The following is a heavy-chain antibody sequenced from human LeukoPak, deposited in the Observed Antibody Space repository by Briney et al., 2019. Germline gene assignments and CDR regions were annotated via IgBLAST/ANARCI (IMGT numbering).Heavy chain of an antibody. CDR3: ARDLGSGYYYGGDY. CDR1: GYTFTGYY. D-gene: IGHD3-22*01. V-gene: IGHV1-2*02. CDR2: INPNSGGT. Sequence: ASVTVSCKASGYTFTGYYMHWVRQAPGQGLEWMGWINPNSGGTNYAQKFQGRVTMTRDTSISTAYMELSRLRSDDTAVYYCARDLGSGYYYGGDYWGQGTLVTVSS. J-gene: IGHJ4*02.